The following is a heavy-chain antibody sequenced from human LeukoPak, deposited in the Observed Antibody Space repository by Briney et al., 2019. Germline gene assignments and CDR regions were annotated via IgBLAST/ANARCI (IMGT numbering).Heavy chain of an antibody. CDR3: ARVRYSSAWGWFDP. CDR2: LHYSGNT. CDR1: GASINSYF. V-gene: IGHV4-59*01. Sequence: PSETLSLTCTVSGASINSYFWSWIRQPPGKGLEWVGYLHYSGNTNYNPSLNSRVTISVDTSKNQFSLKLTSLTAADTAVYCCARVRYSSAWGWFDPWGQGTLVTVSS. J-gene: IGHJ5*02. D-gene: IGHD6-19*01.